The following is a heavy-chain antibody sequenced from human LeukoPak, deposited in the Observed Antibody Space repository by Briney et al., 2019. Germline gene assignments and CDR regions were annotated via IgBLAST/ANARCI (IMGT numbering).Heavy chain of an antibody. CDR1: GFTFSRYG. V-gene: IGHV3-30*18. CDR2: ISYLGDEQ. D-gene: IGHD6-25*01. J-gene: IGHJ6*02. Sequence: GGALRLSRVASGFTFSRYGMEGVGQAPGKGGEGVAVISYLGDEQFYAESVKGGSTISRDNSKKTVFLQMTSLRGEDTAVYYCAKDRSSGPHYYYGMDVWGRGTTVIVSS. CDR3: AKDRSSGPHYYYGMDV.